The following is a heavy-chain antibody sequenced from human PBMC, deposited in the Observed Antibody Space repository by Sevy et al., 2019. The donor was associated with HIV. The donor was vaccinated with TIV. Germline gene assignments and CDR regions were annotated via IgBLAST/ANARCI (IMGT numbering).Heavy chain of an antibody. CDR2: IYTSGST. J-gene: IGHJ6*02. D-gene: IGHD3-10*01. CDR1: GGSISSYY. CDR3: AREGDTYYYGSGSQDGMDV. Sequence: SETLSLTCTVSGGSISSYYWSWIRQPAGKGLEWIGRIYTSGSTNYNPSLKSRVTMSVDTSKNQFSLKLSSVTAADTAVYYYAREGDTYYYGSGSQDGMDVWGQRTTVTVSS. V-gene: IGHV4-4*07.